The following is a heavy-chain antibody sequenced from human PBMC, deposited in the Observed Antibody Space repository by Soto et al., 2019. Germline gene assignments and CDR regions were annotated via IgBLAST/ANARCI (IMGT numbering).Heavy chain of an antibody. Sequence: PAETLSLTCGVSGDVVSSGSFYWSGIRQPPGKGLESIGYIYYSGSTNYSPSLKSRVNMSVDPSKNQFSLKLTSVTAADTAVYYCARASSRGLISPFDYWGQGILVTVSS. CDR3: ARASSRGLISPFDY. J-gene: IGHJ4*02. CDR2: IYYSGST. V-gene: IGHV4-61*01. CDR1: GDVVSSGSFY. D-gene: IGHD3-10*01.